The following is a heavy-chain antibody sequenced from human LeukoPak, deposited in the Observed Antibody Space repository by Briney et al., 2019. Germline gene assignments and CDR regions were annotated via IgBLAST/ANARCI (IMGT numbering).Heavy chain of an antibody. D-gene: IGHD2-15*01. CDR1: GGSVSSSSYY. CDR3: ARRGYSLDY. Sequence: SETLSLTCTVSGGSVSSSSYYWGWIRQPPGKGLEWIGSIYYSGSTYYNPSLKSRVTISVDTSKNQFSLKLSSVTAADTAVYYCARRGYSLDYWGQGTLVTVSS. CDR2: IYYSGST. J-gene: IGHJ4*02. V-gene: IGHV4-39*01.